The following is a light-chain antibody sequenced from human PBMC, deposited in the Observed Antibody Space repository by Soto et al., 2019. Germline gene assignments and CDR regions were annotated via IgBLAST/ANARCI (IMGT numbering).Light chain of an antibody. CDR3: CSSADNSSYV. CDR2: DVS. Sequence: QSVLTQPRSVSGSPGQSVTISCTGTSSDVGAYNYVSWYQQHPGKAPKLMTYDVSKRPSGVPDRFSGSKSGNTASLTISGLQAEDEADYYCCSSADNSSYVLGTAKKVTV. J-gene: IGLJ1*01. CDR1: SSDVGAYNY. V-gene: IGLV2-11*01.